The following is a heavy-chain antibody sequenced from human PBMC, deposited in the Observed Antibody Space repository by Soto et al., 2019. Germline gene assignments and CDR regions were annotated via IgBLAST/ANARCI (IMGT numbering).Heavy chain of an antibody. CDR3: ASNTPGPTTGTTVGDYYYYGMDV. V-gene: IGHV1-69*01. Sequence: QVQLVQSGAEVKKPGSSVKVSCKASGGTFSSYAISWVRQAPGQGLEWMGGIIPIFGTANYAQKFQGRVTITADESTSTVYMELSSLRSEDTAVYYCASNTPGPTTGTTVGDYYYYGMDVWGQGTTVTVSS. D-gene: IGHD1-1*01. CDR2: IIPIFGTA. J-gene: IGHJ6*02. CDR1: GGTFSSYA.